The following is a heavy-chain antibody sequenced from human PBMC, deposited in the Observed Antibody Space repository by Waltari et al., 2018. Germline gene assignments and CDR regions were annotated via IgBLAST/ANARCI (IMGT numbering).Heavy chain of an antibody. CDR2: FFYSGST. CDR1: GGAISSSSYY. D-gene: IGHD4-17*01. CDR3: ARRYGDYVDAYF. J-gene: IGHJ4*02. V-gene: IGHV4-39*01. Sequence: QLQLQESGPGLVKPSETLSLTCTVSGGAISSSSYYWDWMRQAPGKGLEWIGSFFYSGSTYYNPSRRSRVTISVDASKNQFSLRLSSVTAADTAVYYCARRYGDYVDAYFWGQGTLVTVSS.